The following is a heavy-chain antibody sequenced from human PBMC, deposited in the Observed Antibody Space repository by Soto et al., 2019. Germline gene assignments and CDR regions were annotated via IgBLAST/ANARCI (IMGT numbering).Heavy chain of an antibody. V-gene: IGHV4-34*01. J-gene: IGHJ4*02. CDR1: GGSFSGYY. CDR2: VNHSGST. CDR3: ARHIGYTDSSRFDD. Sequence: PSETLSLTCAVYGGSFSGYYWSWIRQPPGKGLEWIGEVNHSGSTNYNPSLKSRVTISVDTSKDQFSLRVSSVTAADAAVYYCARHIGYTDSSRFDDWGPGTLVTVSS. D-gene: IGHD6-13*01.